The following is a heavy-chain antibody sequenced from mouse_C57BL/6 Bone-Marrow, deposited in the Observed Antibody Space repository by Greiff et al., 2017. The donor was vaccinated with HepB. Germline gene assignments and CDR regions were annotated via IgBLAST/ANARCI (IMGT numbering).Heavy chain of an antibody. D-gene: IGHD2-3*01. V-gene: IGHV1-7*01. CDR1: GYTFTSYW. J-gene: IGHJ1*03. CDR3: AREIYDGYLDV. CDR2: INPSSGYT. Sequence: QVQLKESVAELAKPGASVKLSCKASGYTFTSYWMHWVKQRPGQGLEWIGYINPSSGYTKYNQKFKDKATLTADKSSSTAYMQLSSLTYEDSAVYYCAREIYDGYLDVWGTGTTVTVSS.